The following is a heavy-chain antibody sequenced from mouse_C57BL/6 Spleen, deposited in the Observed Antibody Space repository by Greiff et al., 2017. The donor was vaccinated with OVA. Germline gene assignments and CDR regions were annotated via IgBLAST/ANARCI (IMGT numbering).Heavy chain of an antibody. Sequence: DVQLQESGGGLVQPGGSMKLSCVASGFTFSNYWMNWVRQSPEKGLEWVAQIRLKSDNYATHYAESVKGRFTISRDDSKSSVYLQMNNLRAEDTGIYYCTGITTVVSYWYFDVWGTGTTVTVSS. J-gene: IGHJ1*03. CDR3: TGITTVVSYWYFDV. D-gene: IGHD1-1*01. CDR1: GFTFSNYW. CDR2: IRLKSDNYAT. V-gene: IGHV6-3*01.